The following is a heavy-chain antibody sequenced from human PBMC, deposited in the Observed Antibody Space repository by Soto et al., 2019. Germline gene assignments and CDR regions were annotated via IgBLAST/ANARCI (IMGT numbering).Heavy chain of an antibody. V-gene: IGHV4-4*02. Sequence: PSETLSLTCAVSGGSISSSNWWSWVRQPPGKGLEWIGEIYYSGSTYYNPSLKSRVTISVDTSKNQFSLKLSSVTAADTAVYYCARGLRLRFLEWLPQRGFDPWGQGTLVTVSS. J-gene: IGHJ5*02. CDR1: GGSISSSNW. CDR3: ARGLRLRFLEWLPQRGFDP. CDR2: IYYSGST. D-gene: IGHD3-3*01.